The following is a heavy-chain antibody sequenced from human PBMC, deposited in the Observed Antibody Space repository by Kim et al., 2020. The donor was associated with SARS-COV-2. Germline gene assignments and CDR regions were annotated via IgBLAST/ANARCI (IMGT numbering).Heavy chain of an antibody. CDR3: ARYFDWVEFDP. Sequence: TNHNPSIKHRRTISLATPTNQFSLGLSSVTAADTAVYYCARYFDWVEFDPWGQGTLVTVSS. J-gene: IGHJ5*02. V-gene: IGHV4-34*01. D-gene: IGHD3-9*01. CDR2: T.